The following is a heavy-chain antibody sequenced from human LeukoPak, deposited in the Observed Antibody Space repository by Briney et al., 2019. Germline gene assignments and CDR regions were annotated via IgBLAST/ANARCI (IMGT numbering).Heavy chain of an antibody. CDR3: ARDRFGTSLDAFDI. V-gene: IGHV3-21*01. D-gene: IGHD2-2*01. CDR2: ISGSGTYI. J-gene: IGHJ3*02. CDR1: GFTFSSYG. Sequence: GGSLRLSCAASGFTFSSYGMNWVRQAPGKGLEWVSSISGSGTYIYYADSVKGRFTISRDNAKNSLYLQMNSLRAEDTTVYYCARDRFGTSLDAFDIWGQGTMVSVSS.